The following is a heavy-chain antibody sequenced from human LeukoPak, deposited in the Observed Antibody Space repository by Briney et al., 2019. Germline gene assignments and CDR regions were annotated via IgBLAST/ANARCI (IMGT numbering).Heavy chain of an antibody. Sequence: GGSLRLSCSASGFSFSSYEMNWVRQAPGKGLEWVSHISSSATSTYYADSVKGRFTISRDNAKNSLYLQMNSLRAEDTAVYYCARGGYGDYPDAFDIWGQGTMVTVSS. V-gene: IGHV3-48*03. J-gene: IGHJ3*02. CDR1: GFSFSSYE. CDR2: ISSSATST. CDR3: ARGGYGDYPDAFDI. D-gene: IGHD4-17*01.